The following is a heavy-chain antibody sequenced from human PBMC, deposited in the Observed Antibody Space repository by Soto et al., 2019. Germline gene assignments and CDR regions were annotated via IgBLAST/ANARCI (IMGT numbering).Heavy chain of an antibody. CDR2: ISYDGTNK. J-gene: IGHJ4*02. Sequence: GGSLRLSYVPSGFTFSTYAMHWVRQAPGKGLEWVAIISYDGTNKYYADSVKGRFTISRDNSKNTLYLQMNSLRVEDTALYYCAKDRGRYCSGGTCYLFDSWGQGALVTVSS. CDR3: AKDRGRYCSGGTCYLFDS. V-gene: IGHV3-30*04. D-gene: IGHD2-15*01. CDR1: GFTFSTYA.